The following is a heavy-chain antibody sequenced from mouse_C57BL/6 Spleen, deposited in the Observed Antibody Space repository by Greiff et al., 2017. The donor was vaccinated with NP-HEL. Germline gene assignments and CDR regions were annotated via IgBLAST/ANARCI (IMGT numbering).Heavy chain of an antibody. CDR2: INPNNGGT. Sequence: VQLQQSGPELVKPGASVKIPCKASGYTFTDYNMDWVKQSHGKSLEWIGDINPNNGGTIYNQKFKGKATLTVDKSSSTAYMELRSLTSEDTAVYYCARFYGYDRAWFAYWGQGTLVTVSA. CDR3: ARFYGYDRAWFAY. D-gene: IGHD2-2*01. CDR1: GYTFTDYN. V-gene: IGHV1-18*01. J-gene: IGHJ3*01.